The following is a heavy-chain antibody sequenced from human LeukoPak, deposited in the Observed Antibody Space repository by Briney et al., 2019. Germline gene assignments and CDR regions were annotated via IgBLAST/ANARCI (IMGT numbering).Heavy chain of an antibody. Sequence: GGSLRLSCAASRFTFSSYSMNWVRQDPGKGLEWVSSISSSSDYKYYADSVKGRFTISRDNAKNSLYLQMNSLGAEDTAVYYCARQREYSYGYSDYWGQGTLVTVSS. CDR1: RFTFSSYS. CDR3: ARQREYSYGYSDY. D-gene: IGHD5-18*01. J-gene: IGHJ4*02. CDR2: ISSSSDYK. V-gene: IGHV3-21*01.